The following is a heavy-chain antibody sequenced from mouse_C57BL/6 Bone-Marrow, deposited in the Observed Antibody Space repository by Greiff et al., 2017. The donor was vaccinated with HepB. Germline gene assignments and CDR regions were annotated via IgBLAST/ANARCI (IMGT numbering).Heavy chain of an antibody. CDR3: SGYYGDYYYAMDY. J-gene: IGHJ4*01. V-gene: IGHV2-5*01. D-gene: IGHD2-3*01. CDR1: GFSLTSYG. Sequence: VKLVESGPGLVQPSQSLSITCTVSGFSLTSYGVHWVRQSPGKGLEWLGVIWRGGSTDYNAAFMSRLSITKDNSKSQVFFKMNSLQADDTAIYYCSGYYGDYYYAMDYWGQGTSVTVSS. CDR2: IWRGGST.